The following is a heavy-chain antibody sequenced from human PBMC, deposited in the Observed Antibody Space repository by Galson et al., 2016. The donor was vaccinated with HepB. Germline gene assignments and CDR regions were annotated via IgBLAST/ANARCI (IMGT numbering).Heavy chain of an antibody. CDR2: INTDGSSA. D-gene: IGHD3-22*01. CDR1: GFTLSSYW. CDR3: ARASHYENIGFFDDL. Sequence: SLRLSCAASGFTLSSYWMHWVRQTPGKGLVWVSRINTDGSSANYADSVKGRFTVSRDISKNTVYLQMTALKAEDTAVYYCARASHYENIGFFDDLWGRGTMVAVSS. V-gene: IGHV3-74*01. J-gene: IGHJ2*01.